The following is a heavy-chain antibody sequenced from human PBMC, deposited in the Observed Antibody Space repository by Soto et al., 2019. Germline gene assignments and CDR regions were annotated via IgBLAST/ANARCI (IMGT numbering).Heavy chain of an antibody. CDR2: VSADNGNT. D-gene: IGHD3-9*01. J-gene: IGHJ6*02. CDR3: ARDLEGDFDWLLSSSKFDMDV. CDR1: GYTFSRYG. Sequence: ASVKVSCKASGYTFSRYGISWVRQAPGRGLEWMGWVSADNGNTQYTQKFRGRVTMSADTSTSTAYMELRSLRSVDTAVYYCARDLEGDFDWLLSSSKFDMDVWGQGTTVTVSS. V-gene: IGHV1-18*01.